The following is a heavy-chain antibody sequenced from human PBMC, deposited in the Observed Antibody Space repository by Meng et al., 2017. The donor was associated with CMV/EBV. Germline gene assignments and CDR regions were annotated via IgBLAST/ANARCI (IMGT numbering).Heavy chain of an antibody. V-gene: IGHV3-11*04. J-gene: IGHJ6*02. D-gene: IGHD2-2*01. Sequence: GESLKISCAASGFTFSDYYMSWIRQAPGKGLEWVSYISSSGSTIYYADSVKGRFTISRDNAKNSLYLQMNSLRAEDTAVYYCARANYCSSTSCPDYYYGMDVWGQGTTVTVSS. CDR2: ISSSGSTI. CDR3: ARANYCSSTSCPDYYYGMDV. CDR1: GFTFSDYY.